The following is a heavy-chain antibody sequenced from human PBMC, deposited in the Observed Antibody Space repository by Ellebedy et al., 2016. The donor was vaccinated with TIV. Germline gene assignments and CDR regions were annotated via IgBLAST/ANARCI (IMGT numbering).Heavy chain of an antibody. Sequence: GESLKISCAASGFTFNSYWMSWVLPSPGKGLEWVANINQDGSRIYYVDSVKGRFTISRDNAKNSVYLRMNTLRVEDTAVYHCVRDGAYGDYSPGYYGMDVWGQGTTVTASS. D-gene: IGHD3-22*01. CDR2: INQDGSRI. V-gene: IGHV3-7*03. CDR3: VRDGAYGDYSPGYYGMDV. CDR1: GFTFNSYW. J-gene: IGHJ6*02.